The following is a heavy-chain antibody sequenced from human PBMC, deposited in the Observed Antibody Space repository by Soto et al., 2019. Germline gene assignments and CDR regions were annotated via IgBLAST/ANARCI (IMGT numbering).Heavy chain of an antibody. Sequence: LGESLKISCKGSGYSFACYWITWVRPKPGKGLEWMGRIDPSDSQTYYSPSFRGHVTISVTKSITTYFLQWSSLRASATAMYYCARHISDCDTGPIFQYCFESWGQGTPVTVSS. V-gene: IGHV5-10-1*01. CDR3: ARHISDCDTGPIFQYCFES. CDR1: GYSFACYW. J-gene: IGHJ4*02. CDR2: IDPSDSQT. D-gene: IGHD5-18*01.